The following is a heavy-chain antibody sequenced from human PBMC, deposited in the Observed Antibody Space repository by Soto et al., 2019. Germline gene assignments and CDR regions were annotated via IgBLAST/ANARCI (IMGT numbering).Heavy chain of an antibody. CDR2: IYYSGST. V-gene: IGHV4-59*08. CDR3: ARLHYDILTGHRRYYYYMDV. D-gene: IGHD3-9*01. Sequence: SETLSLTCTVSGGSISSYYWSWIRQPPGKGLEWIGYIYYSGSTNYNPSLKSRVTISVDTSKNQFSLKLSSVTAADTAVYYCARLHYDILTGHRRYYYYMDVWGKGTTVTVSS. CDR1: GGSISSYY. J-gene: IGHJ6*03.